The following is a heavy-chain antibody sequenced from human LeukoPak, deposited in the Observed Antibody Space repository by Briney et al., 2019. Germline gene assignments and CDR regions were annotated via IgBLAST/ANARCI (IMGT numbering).Heavy chain of an antibody. CDR2: ISSSGSTI. V-gene: IGHV3-48*03. CDR3: ARGDDYVWGSRAPNFDY. D-gene: IGHD3-16*01. Sequence: GGSLRLSCAASGFTFSSYEMNWVRQAPGKGLEWVSYISSSGSTIYYADSVKGRFTISRDNANNSLYLQMNSLRAEDTAVYYCARGDDYVWGSRAPNFDYWGQGTLVTVSS. CDR1: GFTFSSYE. J-gene: IGHJ4*02.